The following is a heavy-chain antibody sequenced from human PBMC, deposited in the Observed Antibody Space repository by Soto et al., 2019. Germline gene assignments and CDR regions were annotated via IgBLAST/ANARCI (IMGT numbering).Heavy chain of an antibody. V-gene: IGHV1-18*04. CDR1: GYTFTSYG. J-gene: IGHJ6*02. Sequence: ASVKVSCNASGYTFTSYGISWVRQAPGQGLEWMGWISAYNGNTNYAQKLQGRVTMTTDTSTSTAYMELRSLRSDDTAVYYCARGGLYSSSWYLTYYYYGMDVWGQGTTVTVSS. CDR2: ISAYNGNT. CDR3: ARGGLYSSSWYLTYYYYGMDV. D-gene: IGHD6-13*01.